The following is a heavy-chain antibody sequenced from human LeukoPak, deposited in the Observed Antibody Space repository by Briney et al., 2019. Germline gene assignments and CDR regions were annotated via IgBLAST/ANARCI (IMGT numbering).Heavy chain of an antibody. D-gene: IGHD3-16*01. CDR2: INQDGSER. CDR3: AAGGGAFNI. Sequence: GGSLRLSCAASGFTFSMYWMSWVRQAPGKGLEWVANINQDGSERNYVDCVKGRFTISRDNAKNSLYLQMNSLRVEDTAIYYCAAGGGAFNIWGQGTMVTVSS. V-gene: IGHV3-7*01. CDR1: GFTFSMYW. J-gene: IGHJ3*02.